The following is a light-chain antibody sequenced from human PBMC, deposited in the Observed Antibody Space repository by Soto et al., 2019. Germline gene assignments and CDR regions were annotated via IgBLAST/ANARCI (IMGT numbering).Light chain of an antibody. CDR1: QSISRN. J-gene: IGKJ1*01. CDR3: QQSHSIPWT. Sequence: DIQMTQSPSSLSASVGDRVTITCRASQSISRNLNWYQQKPGKPPKLLIYAASNLQSGVQSTFSGSGSGTDFTLTIRSLQPEDFATYYCQQSHSIPWTFGQGTKVDIK. CDR2: AAS. V-gene: IGKV1-39*01.